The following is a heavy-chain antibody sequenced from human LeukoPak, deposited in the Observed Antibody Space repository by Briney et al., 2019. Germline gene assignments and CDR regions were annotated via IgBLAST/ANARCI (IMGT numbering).Heavy chain of an antibody. D-gene: IGHD3-3*02. CDR3: ARGSIPVGFDI. J-gene: IGHJ3*02. CDR2: ISSNGGST. CDR1: GFTFSSYA. V-gene: IGHV3-64*01. Sequence: GGSLRLSCAASGFTFSSYAMHWVRQAPGKGLEYVSAISSNGGSTYYANSVKGRFTNSRDNSENTLYLQMGSLRAEDMAVYYCARGSIPVGFDIWGQGTMVTVSS.